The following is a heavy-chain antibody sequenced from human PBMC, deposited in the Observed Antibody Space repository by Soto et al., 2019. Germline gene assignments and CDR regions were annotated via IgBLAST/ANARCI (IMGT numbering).Heavy chain of an antibody. D-gene: IGHD3-16*01. CDR2: ISGSDGSR. CDR3: ARPSYVCGLLRTGAFDP. V-gene: IGHV3-23*01. CDR1: GFTFSSYA. J-gene: IGHJ5*02. Sequence: PGGSLRLSCAASGFTFSSYALSWVRQAPGKGLEWVSAISGSDGSRYYADSVKGRFTISRDNSKNTLYLQMNSLRAEDTAIYHCARPSYVCGLLRTGAFDPWGQGTLVTVSS.